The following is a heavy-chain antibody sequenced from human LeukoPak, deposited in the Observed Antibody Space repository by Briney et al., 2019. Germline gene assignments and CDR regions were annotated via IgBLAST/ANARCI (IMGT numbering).Heavy chain of an antibody. CDR1: GFTFSSYG. CDR3: AKVTAPVDY. V-gene: IGHV3-30*18. J-gene: IGHJ4*02. D-gene: IGHD5-18*01. Sequence: GGSLRLSCAASGFTFSSYGMHWVRQTPGKGLEWVAVISYDGSNKYYADSVKGRFTISRDNSKNTLYLQMNSLRAEDTAVYYCAKVTAPVDYWGQGTLVTVSS. CDR2: ISYDGSNK.